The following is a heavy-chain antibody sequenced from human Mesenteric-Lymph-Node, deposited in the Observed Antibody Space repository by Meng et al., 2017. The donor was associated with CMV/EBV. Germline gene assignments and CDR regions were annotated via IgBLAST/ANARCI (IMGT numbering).Heavy chain of an antibody. D-gene: IGHD6-19*01. CDR3: ASSSGP. CDR1: GFTFSDNY. J-gene: IGHJ5*02. Sequence: GESLKISCTTSGFTFSDNYMSWIRQAPGKGLEWVSYISRSGSTIDYADSVKGRFTISRDNAKNSLYLQMNSLRAEDTALYYCASSSGPWGQGTQVTVSS. V-gene: IGHV3-11*01. CDR2: ISRSGSTI.